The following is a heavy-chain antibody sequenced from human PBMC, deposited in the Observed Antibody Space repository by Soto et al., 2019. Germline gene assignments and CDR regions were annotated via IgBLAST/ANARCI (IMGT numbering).Heavy chain of an antibody. J-gene: IGHJ4*02. V-gene: IGHV4-34*01. Sequence: QVQLQQWGAGLLKPSETLSLTCAVYGGSFSGYYWSWIRQPPGKGLEWIGEINHSGSTNYNPSLKSRVTISVDTSKNQCSLQLSSVTAADTAVYYCARGGQQLVRGVDYWGQGTLVTVSS. D-gene: IGHD6-13*01. CDR2: INHSGST. CDR3: ARGGQQLVRGVDY. CDR1: GGSFSGYY.